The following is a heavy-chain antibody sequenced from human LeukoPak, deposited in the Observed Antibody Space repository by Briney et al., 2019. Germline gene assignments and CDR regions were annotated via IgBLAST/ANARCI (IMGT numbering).Heavy chain of an antibody. CDR1: GFTFSSYS. Sequence: PGGSLRLSCAASGFTFSSYSMNWVRQAPGKGLEWVAVIWYDGSNKYYADSVKGRFTISRDNSKNTLYLQMNSLRAEDTAVYYCAKGGYYYDSSGTNDYWGQGTLVTVSS. D-gene: IGHD3-22*01. CDR2: IWYDGSNK. V-gene: IGHV3-33*06. J-gene: IGHJ4*02. CDR3: AKGGYYYDSSGTNDY.